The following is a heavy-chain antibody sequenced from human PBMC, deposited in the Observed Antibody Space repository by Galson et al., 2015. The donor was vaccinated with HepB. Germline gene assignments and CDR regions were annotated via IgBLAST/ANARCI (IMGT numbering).Heavy chain of an antibody. J-gene: IGHJ5*02. CDR3: VKEGSWFGGDWFDP. D-gene: IGHD3-16*01. CDR2: INGRGSTR. Sequence: EWVSGINGRGSTRSYSDAVKGRFSISRDNSKDTVFLQMDNLRAEDTAVYYCVKEGSWFGGDWFDPWGQGALVTVS. V-gene: IGHV3-23*01.